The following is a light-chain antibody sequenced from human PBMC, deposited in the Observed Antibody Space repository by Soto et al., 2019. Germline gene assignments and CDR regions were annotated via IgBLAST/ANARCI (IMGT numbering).Light chain of an antibody. CDR3: CSYAGSYTSYV. Sequence: QSALTQPRSVSGSPGQSVTISCTGTSSDDGGYNYVSWYQQHPGKAPKLMIYDVSKRPSGVPDRFSGSKSGNTASLTISGLQAEDEADYYCCSYAGSYTSYVFGTGTKLTVL. CDR2: DVS. V-gene: IGLV2-11*01. CDR1: SSDDGGYNY. J-gene: IGLJ1*01.